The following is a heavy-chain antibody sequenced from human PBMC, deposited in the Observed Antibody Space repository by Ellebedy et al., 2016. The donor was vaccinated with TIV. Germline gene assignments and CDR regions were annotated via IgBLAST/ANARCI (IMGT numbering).Heavy chain of an antibody. V-gene: IGHV3-33*01. CDR1: GFTFSSYG. J-gene: IGHJ4*02. D-gene: IGHD1-1*01. CDR3: ARDQSDWKYDY. Sequence: GESLKISCAASGFTFSSYGMHWVRQAPGKGLEWVAVIWYDGSNKYYADSVKGRFTISRDNSKNTLYLQMNSLRAEDTAVYYCARDQSDWKYDYWGQGTLVTVSS. CDR2: IWYDGSNK.